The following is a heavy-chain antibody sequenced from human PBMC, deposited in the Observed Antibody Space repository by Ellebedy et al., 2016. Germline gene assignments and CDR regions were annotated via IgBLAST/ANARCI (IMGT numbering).Heavy chain of an antibody. CDR2: ISGHNGNT. Sequence: ASVKVSCKTSGYTFRNYGINWVRRAPGQGLEWMGWISGHNGNTNYVQNLQGRVTMTTDTSTSTAYMELRSLRPDDTAVYYCARDPVYHDTPSFDYWGQGTLVTVSS. D-gene: IGHD3-22*01. J-gene: IGHJ4*02. CDR1: GYTFRNYG. V-gene: IGHV1-18*01. CDR3: ARDPVYHDTPSFDY.